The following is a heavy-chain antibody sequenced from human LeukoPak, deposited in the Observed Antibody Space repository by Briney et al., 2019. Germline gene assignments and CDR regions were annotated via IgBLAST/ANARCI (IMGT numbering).Heavy chain of an antibody. CDR1: GFTLSNYW. CDR3: ARGGRRDTYYSYMDV. CDR2: IKEDGSEK. J-gene: IGHJ6*03. V-gene: IGHV3-7*01. D-gene: IGHD5-18*01. Sequence: GGSLRLSCVVSGFTLSNYWMSWVRQAPGKGLEWVANIKEDGSEKYYVDSVMGRFTISRDNAKNSLFLQINSLRVEDTAVYYCARGGRRDTYYSYMDVWGKGTTVTISS.